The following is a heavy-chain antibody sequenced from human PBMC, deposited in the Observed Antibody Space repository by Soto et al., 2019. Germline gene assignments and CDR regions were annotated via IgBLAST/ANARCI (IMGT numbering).Heavy chain of an antibody. CDR1: GFTFSSYA. CDR3: ARDLGY. CDR2: ISYDGSNK. J-gene: IGHJ4*02. Sequence: QVQLVESGGGVVQPGRSLRLFCAASGFTFSSYAMHWVRQAPGKGLEWVAVISYDGSNKYYADSVKGRFTISRDNSKNTLYLQMNSLRAEDTAVYYCARDLGYWGQGTLVTVSS. V-gene: IGHV3-30-3*01.